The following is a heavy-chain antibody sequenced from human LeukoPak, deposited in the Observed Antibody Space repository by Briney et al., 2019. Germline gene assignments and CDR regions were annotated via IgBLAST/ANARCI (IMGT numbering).Heavy chain of an antibody. CDR3: ARSSMVRGVTSLFDP. Sequence: PGGSLRLSCAASGFTFNTYTMNWVRQAPGKGLEWVSSVSSSGRHMYYADSVKGRFTISRDNAKNSLYLQMNSLRAEDTAVYYCARSSMVRGVTSLFDPWGQGTLVTVSS. D-gene: IGHD3-10*01. CDR2: VSSSGRHM. V-gene: IGHV3-21*04. CDR1: GFTFNTYT. J-gene: IGHJ5*02.